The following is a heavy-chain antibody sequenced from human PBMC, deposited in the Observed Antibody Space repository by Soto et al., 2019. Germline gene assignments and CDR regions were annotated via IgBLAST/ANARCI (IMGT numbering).Heavy chain of an antibody. J-gene: IGHJ4*02. V-gene: IGHV1-69*06. CDR2: ILPIYSTRNYG. D-gene: IGHD2-2*01. CDR1: GGTFNKYA. CDR3: ARGVVVVTNYYFDQ. Sequence: QVQLVQSGAEVRKPGSSVKVSCKASGGTFNKYAIRWVRQAPGQGPEWMGGILPIYSTRNYGNYAHKFQGRVTITVDTSTSTAYMELSGLKSDDTAIYYCARGVVVVTNYYFDQWGQGTLVTVSS.